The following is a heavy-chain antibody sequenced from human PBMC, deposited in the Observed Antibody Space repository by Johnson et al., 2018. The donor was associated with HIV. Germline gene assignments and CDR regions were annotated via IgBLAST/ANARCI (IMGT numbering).Heavy chain of an antibody. D-gene: IGHD5-18*01. CDR1: GFTFSSYA. CDR3: ARAPWAGYSYEAFDI. J-gene: IGHJ3*02. V-gene: IGHV3-30-3*01. Sequence: QMLLVESGGGVVQPGRSLRLSCAASGFTFSSYAMHWVRQAPGKGLEWVAVISYDGSNKYYADSVKGRFTISRDNSKNTLYLQMNSLRAEDTAVYYCARAPWAGYSYEAFDIWGQGTMVTVSS. CDR2: ISYDGSNK.